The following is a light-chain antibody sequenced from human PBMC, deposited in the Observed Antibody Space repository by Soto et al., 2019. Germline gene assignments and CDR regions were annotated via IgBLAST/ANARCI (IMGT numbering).Light chain of an antibody. J-gene: IGKJ5*01. V-gene: IGKV3-11*01. CDR2: DTS. Sequence: EIVLTQSPGTLSLSPGERVILSCRASQSVSSYLAWYQQKPGQAPRLLIYDTSNRATGVPARFSGSGSGTDFTLTISSLEPEDCAIYYCQQRQYWPPITFGQGTRLEIK. CDR1: QSVSSY. CDR3: QQRQYWPPIT.